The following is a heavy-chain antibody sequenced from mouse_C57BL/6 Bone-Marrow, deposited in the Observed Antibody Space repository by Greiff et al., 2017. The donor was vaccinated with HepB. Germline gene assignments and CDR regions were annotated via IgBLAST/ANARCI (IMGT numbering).Heavy chain of an antibody. J-gene: IGHJ4*01. V-gene: IGHV1-9*01. CDR2: ILPGSGST. CDR3: ARSGHYYGSSIYYYAMDY. CDR1: GYTFTGYW. Sequence: QVQLKQSGAELMKPGASVKLSCKATGYTFTGYWIEWVKQRPGHGLEWIGEILPGSGSTNYNEKFKGKATFTADTSSNTAYMQLSSLTTEDSAIYYCARSGHYYGSSIYYYAMDYWGQGTSVTVSS. D-gene: IGHD1-1*01.